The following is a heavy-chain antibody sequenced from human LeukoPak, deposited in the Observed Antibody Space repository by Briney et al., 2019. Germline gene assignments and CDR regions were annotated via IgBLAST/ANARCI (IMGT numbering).Heavy chain of an antibody. J-gene: IGHJ4*02. V-gene: IGHV1-46*01. D-gene: IGHD2-2*01. Sequence: ASVKVSCKASGNIFTISYTHWVRQAPGQGLEWMGVINPSDGTRNYAQKFQGRVTMTRDMSTSTVYMDLSSLRSEDTAVYYCAREQGSTGYFEYWGQGTLVTVSS. CDR2: INPSDGTR. CDR1: GNIFTISY. CDR3: AREQGSTGYFEY.